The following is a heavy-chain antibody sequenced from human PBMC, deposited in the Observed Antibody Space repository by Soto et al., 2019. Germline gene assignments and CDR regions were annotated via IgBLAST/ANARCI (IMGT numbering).Heavy chain of an antibody. Sequence: SVKVSCKASGGTFSSYAISWVRQAPGQGLEWMGRIIPFIGTANYAQKFQGRVTITADESTSTAYMELTSLRSEDTAVYYCARVVMTTAPASYYYGMDVWGQGTTVTVSS. D-gene: IGHD4-4*01. CDR1: GGTFSSYA. J-gene: IGHJ6*02. CDR2: IIPFIGTA. V-gene: IGHV1-69*11. CDR3: ARVVMTTAPASYYYGMDV.